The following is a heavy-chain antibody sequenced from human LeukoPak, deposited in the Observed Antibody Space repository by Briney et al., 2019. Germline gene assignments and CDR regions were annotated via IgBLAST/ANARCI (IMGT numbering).Heavy chain of an antibody. CDR2: IYPDESNI. D-gene: IGHD2-2*03. J-gene: IGHJ4*02. CDR1: GYSFPTYW. CDR3: ARPPSRGYSSSFEY. Sequence: ESLKISCKGSGYSFPTYWIAWVRQMPGKGLEWMGIIYPDESNIRYSPSFQGQVTISADKSISTAYLQWSSLKASDTAMYYCARPPSRGYSSSFEYWGQGTLVTVSS. V-gene: IGHV5-51*01.